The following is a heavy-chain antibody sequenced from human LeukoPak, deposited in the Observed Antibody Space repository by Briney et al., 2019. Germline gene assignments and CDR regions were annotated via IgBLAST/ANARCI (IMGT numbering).Heavy chain of an antibody. D-gene: IGHD1-26*01. J-gene: IGHJ6*02. CDR2: INHSGST. V-gene: IGHV4-34*01. CDR1: GGSFSGYY. Sequence: SETLSLTCAVYGGSFSGYYWSWIRQPPGKGLEWIGEINHSGSTNYNPSLKSRVTISVDTSKNQFSLKLSSVTAADTAVYYCARHAEWELLPSPYGMDVWGQGTTVTVSS. CDR3: ARHAEWELLPSPYGMDV.